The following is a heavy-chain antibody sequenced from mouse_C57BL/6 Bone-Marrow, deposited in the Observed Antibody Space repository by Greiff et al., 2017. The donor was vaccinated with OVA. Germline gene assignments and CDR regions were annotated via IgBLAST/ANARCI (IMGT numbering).Heavy chain of an antibody. V-gene: IGHV1-55*01. Sequence: VQLQQPGAELVKPGASVKMSCKASGYTFTSYWITWVKQRPGQGLEWIGDIYPGSGSTNYNEKFKSKATLTVDPSSSTAYMQLSSLTSEDSAVYYCARKAPCWYYGNFDYWGQGTTLTVSS. CDR2: IYPGSGST. CDR3: ARKAPCWYYGNFDY. J-gene: IGHJ2*01. D-gene: IGHD2-1*01. CDR1: GYTFTSYW.